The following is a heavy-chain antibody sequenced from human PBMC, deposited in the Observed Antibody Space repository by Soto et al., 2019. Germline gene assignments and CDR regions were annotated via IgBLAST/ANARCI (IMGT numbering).Heavy chain of an antibody. CDR2: IRAYNGNT. J-gene: IGHJ2*01. D-gene: IGHD1-26*01. CDR1: GYTFTSYG. Sequence: QVQLVQSGAEVKKPGASVKVSCKASGYTFTSYGISWVRQAPGQGLEGMGWIRAYNGNTNYAQKLKGRVTMTTDTSTSTAYMELRSLRSDDTAVYYCARLSIVGATGAWYFDLWGRGTLVTVSS. CDR3: ARLSIVGATGAWYFDL. V-gene: IGHV1-18*01.